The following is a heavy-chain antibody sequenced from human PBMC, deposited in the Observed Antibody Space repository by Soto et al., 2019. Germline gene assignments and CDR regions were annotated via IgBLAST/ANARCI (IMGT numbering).Heavy chain of an antibody. D-gene: IGHD6-13*01. Sequence: SETLSLTCTVSGGSIIIYYWSWIRQPPGKGLEWIAYIYYSGSTDYNPSLKSRVTISVDTSRNQFSLKLSSVTAADTAVYFCARSAAAGNWFDPWGQGTLVTVSS. CDR3: ARSAAAGNWFDP. CDR2: IYYSGST. J-gene: IGHJ5*02. CDR1: GGSIIIYY. V-gene: IGHV4-59*01.